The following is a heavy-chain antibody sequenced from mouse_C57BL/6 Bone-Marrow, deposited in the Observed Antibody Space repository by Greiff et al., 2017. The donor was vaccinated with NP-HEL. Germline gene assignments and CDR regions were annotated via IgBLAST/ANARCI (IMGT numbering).Heavy chain of an antibody. V-gene: IGHV1-74*01. D-gene: IGHD1-1*01. Sequence: QVQLKQPGAELVKPGASVKVSCKASGYTFTSYWMHWVKQRPGQGLEWIGRIHPSDSDTNYNQKFKGKATLTVDKSSSTAYMQLSSLTSEDSAVYYCAISIYYGSSRYFDVWGTGTTVTVSS. CDR2: IHPSDSDT. J-gene: IGHJ1*03. CDR1: GYTFTSYW. CDR3: AISIYYGSSRYFDV.